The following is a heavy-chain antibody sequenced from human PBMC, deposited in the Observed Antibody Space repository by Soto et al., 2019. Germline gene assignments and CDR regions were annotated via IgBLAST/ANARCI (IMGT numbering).Heavy chain of an antibody. D-gene: IGHD3-3*01. J-gene: IGHJ5*02. CDR3: ARSYYDFWSGYYTGIWFDP. CDR2: INAGNGNT. CDR1: GYTFTSYA. Sequence: GASVKVACKASGYTFTSYAMHWVRQAPGQRLEWMGWINAGNGNTKYSQKFQGRVTITRDTSASTAYMELSSLRSEDTAVYYCARSYYDFWSGYYTGIWFDPWGQGTLVTVSS. V-gene: IGHV1-3*01.